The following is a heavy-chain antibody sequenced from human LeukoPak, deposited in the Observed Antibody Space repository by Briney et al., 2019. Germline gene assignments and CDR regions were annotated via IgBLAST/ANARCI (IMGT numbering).Heavy chain of an antibody. CDR1: GFTFSSYG. Sequence: GGSLRLSCAASGFTFSSYGMHWVRQAPGKGLEWVAVIWYDGSNKYYADSVKGRFTISRDNSKNTLYLQMNSLRAEDTAVYYCARDPPLGDYYDSSGYFDYWGQGTLVTVSS. J-gene: IGHJ4*02. V-gene: IGHV3-33*01. CDR2: IWYDGSNK. CDR3: ARDPPLGDYYDSSGYFDY. D-gene: IGHD3-22*01.